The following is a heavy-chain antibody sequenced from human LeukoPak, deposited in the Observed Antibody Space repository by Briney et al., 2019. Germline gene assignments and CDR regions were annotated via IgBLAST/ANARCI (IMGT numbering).Heavy chain of an antibody. D-gene: IGHD6-19*01. J-gene: IGHJ4*02. V-gene: IGHV3-66*01. CDR2: IYRDDFT. Sequence: GGSLRLSCAASGFTFSSNYMSWVRQAPGEGLEWVSLIYRDDFTSYADSVKGRFIISRDNSKNILYLQMNSLRVGDTAVYYCAREGYSSAWYPNWGRGTLVTVSS. CDR1: GFTFSSNY. CDR3: AREGYSSAWYPN.